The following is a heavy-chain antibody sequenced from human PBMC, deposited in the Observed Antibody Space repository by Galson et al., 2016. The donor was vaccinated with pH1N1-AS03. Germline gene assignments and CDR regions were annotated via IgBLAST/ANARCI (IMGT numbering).Heavy chain of an antibody. CDR1: GFTFSTYA. CDR2: ISSTGSNT. D-gene: IGHD6-13*01. Sequence: SLRLSCAVSGFTFSTYAMTWVRQAPGRGLEWVSSISSTGSNTYYADSVKGRFTISRDNSKQTLYLQMNSLRAEDAAVYLCAKDKGSSRHDDYWGQGTRVTVSS. J-gene: IGHJ4*02. V-gene: IGHV3-23*01. CDR3: AKDKGSSRHDDY.